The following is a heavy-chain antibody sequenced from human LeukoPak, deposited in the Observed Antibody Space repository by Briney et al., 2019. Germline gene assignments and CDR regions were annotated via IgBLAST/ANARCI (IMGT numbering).Heavy chain of an antibody. CDR2: INPNSGGT. V-gene: IGHV1-2*02. CDR1: GYTFTGYY. Sequence: ASVKVSCKASGYTFTGYYMHWVRQPPGQGLEWMGWINPNSGGTNYAQKFQGRVTMTRDTSISTAYMELSRLRSDDTAVYYCARELRDSSGYYLSCWGQGTLVTVSS. J-gene: IGHJ4*02. CDR3: ARELRDSSGYYLSC. D-gene: IGHD3-22*01.